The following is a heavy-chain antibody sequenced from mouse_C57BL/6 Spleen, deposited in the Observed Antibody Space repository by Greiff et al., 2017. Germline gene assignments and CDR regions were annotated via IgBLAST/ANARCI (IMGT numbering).Heavy chain of an antibody. D-gene: IGHD1-1*01. CDR3: ARSITTVGGYFDY. V-gene: IGHV1-69*01. Sequence: QVQLQQPGAELVMPGASVKLSCKASGYTFTSYWMPWVKQRPGQGLEWIGEIDPSDSYTNYNQKFKGKSTLTVDKSSSTAYMQLSSLTSEDSAVYYCARSITTVGGYFDYWGQGTTLTVSS. CDR1: GYTFTSYW. J-gene: IGHJ2*01. CDR2: IDPSDSYT.